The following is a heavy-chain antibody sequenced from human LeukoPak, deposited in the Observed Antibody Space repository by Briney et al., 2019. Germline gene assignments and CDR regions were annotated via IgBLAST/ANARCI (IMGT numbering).Heavy chain of an antibody. J-gene: IGHJ5*02. CDR3: ARDRGYCSGGSCLDNWFDP. V-gene: IGHV4-30-4*08. Sequence: LRLSCAVSGFSFSSYWMHWIRQPPGKGLEWIGYIYYSGSTYYNPSLKSRVIISVDTSKNQFSLRLSSVTAADTAVYYCARDRGYCSGGSCLDNWFDPWGQGTLVTVSS. CDR1: GFSFSSYW. D-gene: IGHD2-15*01. CDR2: IYYSGST.